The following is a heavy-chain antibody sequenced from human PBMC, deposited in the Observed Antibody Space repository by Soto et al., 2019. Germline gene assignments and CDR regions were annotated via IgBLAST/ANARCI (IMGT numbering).Heavy chain of an antibody. Sequence: KSSETLSLTCTVSGGSISSYYWSWIRQPPGKGLEWIGYIYYSGSTNYNPSLKSRVTISVDTSKNQFSLKLSSVTAADTAVYYCARAPPDGWFDPWGQGTLVTVSS. CDR3: ARAPPDGWFDP. V-gene: IGHV4-59*01. CDR2: IYYSGST. CDR1: GGSISSYY. J-gene: IGHJ5*02.